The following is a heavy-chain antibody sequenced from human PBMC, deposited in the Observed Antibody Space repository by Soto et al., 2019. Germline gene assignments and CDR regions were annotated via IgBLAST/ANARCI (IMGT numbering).Heavy chain of an antibody. J-gene: IGHJ5*02. CDR2: IIPIFGTA. D-gene: IGHD1-26*01. CDR3: ARDVDRSYGGTNHGADWFDP. Sequence: SVKVSCKASGGTFSSYAISWVRQAPGQGLEWMGGIIPIFGTANYAQKFQGRVTITADESTSTAYMELSSLRSEDTAVYYCARDVDRSYGGTNHGADWFDPWGQGTLVTVSS. CDR1: GGTFSSYA. V-gene: IGHV1-69*13.